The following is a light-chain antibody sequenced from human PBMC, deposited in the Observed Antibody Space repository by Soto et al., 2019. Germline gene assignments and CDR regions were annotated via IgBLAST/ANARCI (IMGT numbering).Light chain of an antibody. V-gene: IGLV2-14*03. CDR2: DIN. Sequence: QSVLTQPASVSGSPGQSITISCTGTSSDVGAYDYVCWFQQHPGRAPKLMIYDINDRPSGVSSRFSGSKSGNTASLTISGLQAEDEADYYCFSYTRSSTWVFGGGTKLTVL. J-gene: IGLJ3*02. CDR1: SSDVGAYDY. CDR3: FSYTRSSTWV.